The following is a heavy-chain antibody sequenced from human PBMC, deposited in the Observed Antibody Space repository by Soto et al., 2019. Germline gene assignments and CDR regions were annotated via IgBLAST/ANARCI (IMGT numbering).Heavy chain of an antibody. CDR3: ARPDSSGWAAPFGS. Sequence: SETLSLTCTVSGASTTTGNYYWGWIRQPPGKGLQWIGSSSYTGNTYFNPSLRSRVTISVDTSKNQFSLRLTSVTAADTAVYYCARPDSSGWAAPFGSWGQGTLVTVSS. D-gene: IGHD6-25*01. J-gene: IGHJ4*02. CDR1: GASTTTGNYY. V-gene: IGHV4-39*01. CDR2: SSYTGNT.